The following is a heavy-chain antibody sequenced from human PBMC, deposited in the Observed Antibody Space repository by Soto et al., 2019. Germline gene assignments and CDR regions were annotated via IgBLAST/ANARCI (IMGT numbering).Heavy chain of an antibody. CDR1: GYTFTSYY. CDR3: ATEVTAVAGTSYLRDAFDI. CDR2: INPSGGIT. V-gene: IGHV1-46*01. D-gene: IGHD6-19*01. Sequence: ASVTFSCKASGYTFTSYYMHWLRQAPGQGLEWLGIINPSGGITLYPQKVPARVTLTRDTSTSTVYMELSSLRSEDTAVYYCATEVTAVAGTSYLRDAFDISGPGTMVTVSS. J-gene: IGHJ3*02.